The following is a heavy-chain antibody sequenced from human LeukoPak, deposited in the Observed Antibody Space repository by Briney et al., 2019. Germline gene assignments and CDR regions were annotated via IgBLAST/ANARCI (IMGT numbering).Heavy chain of an antibody. CDR2: IYHSGST. CDR1: GYSISSGYY. D-gene: IGHD6-19*01. J-gene: IGHJ3*02. CDR3: ARRGYSSTVDRAFDI. Sequence: PSETLSLTCTVSGYSISSGYYWGWIRQPPGKGLEWIGSIYHSGSTYYNPSLKSRVTISVDTSKNQFSLKLSSVTAADTAVYYCARRGYSSTVDRAFDIWGQGTMVTVSS. V-gene: IGHV4-38-2*02.